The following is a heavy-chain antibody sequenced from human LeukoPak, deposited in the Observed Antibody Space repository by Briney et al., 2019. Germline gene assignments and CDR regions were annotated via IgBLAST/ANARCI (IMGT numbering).Heavy chain of an antibody. D-gene: IGHD2-15*01. CDR1: GYTFTSYG. Sequence: ASVKVPCKASGYTFTSYGISWVRQAPGQGLEWMGWISAYNGNTNYAQKLQGRVTMTTDTSTSTAYMELRSLRSDDTAVYYCAREHCSGGSCYPGGDYWGQGTLVTVSS. CDR2: ISAYNGNT. CDR3: AREHCSGGSCYPGGDY. V-gene: IGHV1-18*01. J-gene: IGHJ4*02.